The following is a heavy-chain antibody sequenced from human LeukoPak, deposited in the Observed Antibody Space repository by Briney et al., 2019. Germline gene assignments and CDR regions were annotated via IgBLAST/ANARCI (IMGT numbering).Heavy chain of an antibody. V-gene: IGHV1-3*01. D-gene: IGHD3-9*01. CDR3: ARGYYDLLTGHVVTYYFDY. J-gene: IGHJ4*02. Sequence: ASVKVSCKASGYTFTNYAVHWVRQAPGQRLEWMGWINAGNGKTNYSQKFQVRVTLTRDASASTVYMELSSLRSEDTAVYYCARGYYDLLTGHVVTYYFDYWGQGTLVTVSS. CDR2: INAGNGKT. CDR1: GYTFTNYA.